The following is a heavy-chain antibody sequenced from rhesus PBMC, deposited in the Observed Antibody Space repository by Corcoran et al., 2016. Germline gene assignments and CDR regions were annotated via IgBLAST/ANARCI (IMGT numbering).Heavy chain of an antibody. Sequence: QVQLQESGPGVVKPSETLSLTCAVSGYSISSGYDWSWIRQPPGKGLEWIGYIYGSMGSTNYNPSLKNRVTISKDTAKTQFALKLSSVTAADTAVYYCAGTERLQYYYDSGYYPDYWGQGVLVTVSS. CDR2: IYGSMGST. CDR1: GYSISSGYD. V-gene: IGHV4-76*01. D-gene: IGHD3-28*01. J-gene: IGHJ4*01. CDR3: AGTERLQYYYDSGYYPDY.